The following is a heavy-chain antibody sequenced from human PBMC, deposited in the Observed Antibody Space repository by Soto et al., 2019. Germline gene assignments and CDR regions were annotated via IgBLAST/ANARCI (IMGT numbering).Heavy chain of an antibody. CDR3: AKDGRMAVAGAEHFDY. Sequence: QVQLVESGGGVVQPGRSLRLSCVASGFTFSNYGMHWVRQAPGKGLEWVALISYDGSNKYYADSVKGRFTISRDNSKNTVYLQMNSLRGEDTAVYYCAKDGRMAVAGAEHFDYWGQGTLLTVSS. D-gene: IGHD6-19*01. CDR2: ISYDGSNK. CDR1: GFTFSNYG. V-gene: IGHV3-30*18. J-gene: IGHJ4*02.